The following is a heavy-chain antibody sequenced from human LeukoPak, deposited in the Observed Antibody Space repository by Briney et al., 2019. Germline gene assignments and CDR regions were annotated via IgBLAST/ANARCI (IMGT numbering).Heavy chain of an antibody. Sequence: SETLSLTCTVSGGSISSYYWSWIRQPPGKGLEWIGYIYYSGSTNYNPSLKSRVTISVDTSKNQFSLKLSSVTAADTAVYYCARVVTPRGDAFDIWGQGTMVTVSS. V-gene: IGHV4-59*01. CDR1: GGSISSYY. D-gene: IGHD2-15*01. CDR2: IYYSGST. CDR3: ARVVTPRGDAFDI. J-gene: IGHJ3*02.